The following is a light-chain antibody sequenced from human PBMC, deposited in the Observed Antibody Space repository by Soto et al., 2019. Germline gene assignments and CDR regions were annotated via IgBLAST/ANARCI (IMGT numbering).Light chain of an antibody. Sequence: QSALTQPASVSGSPGQSIAISCTGTRSDVGAYNCVSWYQQHPGKAPKLMISEVTNRPSGVSDRFSGSKSGNTASLTISGLQAEDEADYYCSSFTSRFTFVFGTGTQLTVL. J-gene: IGLJ1*01. CDR3: SSFTSRFTFV. CDR1: RSDVGAYNC. V-gene: IGLV2-14*01. CDR2: EVT.